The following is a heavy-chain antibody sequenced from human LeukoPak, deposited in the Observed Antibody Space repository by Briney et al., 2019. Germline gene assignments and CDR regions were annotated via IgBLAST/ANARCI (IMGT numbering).Heavy chain of an antibody. CDR2: IKQDESAK. J-gene: IGHJ4*01. D-gene: IGHD5-24*01. Sequence: GGSLTLSCAASGFTFSSYAMSWVRQAPGKGLEWVANIKQDESAKFYVDSVKGRFTISRANAKNSLFLQMNSLRAEDTAFYYCANLLRDATIYDFWGHGALVTVSS. CDR3: ANLLRDATIYDF. CDR1: GFTFSSYA. V-gene: IGHV3-7*01.